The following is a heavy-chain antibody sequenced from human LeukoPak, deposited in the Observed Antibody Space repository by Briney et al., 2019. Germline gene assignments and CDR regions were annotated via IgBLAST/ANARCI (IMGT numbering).Heavy chain of an antibody. J-gene: IGHJ5*02. D-gene: IGHD2-21*01. Sequence: SETLSLTCTVSGGSINSDYCSWIRHPPRRGLEWIGYIYYSGSTNYKPSLKSRVTISVDTSKNTFSLKLSSVIAADTAVYYCARGGGAVDWFDPWGQGTLVTVSS. V-gene: IGHV4-59*01. CDR3: ARGGGAVDWFDP. CDR2: IYYSGST. CDR1: GGSINSDY.